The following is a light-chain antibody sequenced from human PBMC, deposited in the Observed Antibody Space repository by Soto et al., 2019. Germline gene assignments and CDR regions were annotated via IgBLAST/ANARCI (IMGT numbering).Light chain of an antibody. CDR3: QQYNIWPRA. CDR1: QSVSSN. CDR2: SAS. V-gene: IGKV3-15*01. Sequence: EIVMTQSPVTLSLSPGERATLSCRASQSVSSNLAWYQQKPGQAPRILIYSASTRATGIPARFSGSGSGTEFTLTISSLQSEDFAVYYCQQYNIWPRAFGQGTKVEIK. J-gene: IGKJ1*01.